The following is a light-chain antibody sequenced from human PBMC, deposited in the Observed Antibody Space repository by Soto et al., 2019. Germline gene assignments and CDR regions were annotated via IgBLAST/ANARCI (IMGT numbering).Light chain of an antibody. CDR1: SSDVGGYNY. CDR2: EVS. Sequence: QSALTQPASVSGSPGQSITISCTGTSSDVGGYNYVSWYQQHPGKAPKLMLYEVSKRPSGVPDRFSGSKSGNTASLTVSGLQAEDEADYYCSSYAGSNNLYVFGTGTQLTVL. V-gene: IGLV2-8*01. J-gene: IGLJ1*01. CDR3: SSYAGSNNLYV.